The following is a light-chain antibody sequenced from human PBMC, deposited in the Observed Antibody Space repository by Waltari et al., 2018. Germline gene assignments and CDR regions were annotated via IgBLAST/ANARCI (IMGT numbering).Light chain of an antibody. J-gene: IGKJ2*01. CDR3: QQRSNWPHT. Sequence: EIVLTQSTVTLSLSPGERATLSCRASQSVRSNLAWYQQKPGQAPSLLIYDASTRATGIPARFSGSGSGTDFTLTISSLEPEDFALYYCQQRSNWPHTFGQGTKVEI. CDR1: QSVRSN. V-gene: IGKV3-11*01. CDR2: DAS.